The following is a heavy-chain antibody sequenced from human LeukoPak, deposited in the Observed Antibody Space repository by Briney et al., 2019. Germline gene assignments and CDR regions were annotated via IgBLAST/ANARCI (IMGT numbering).Heavy chain of an antibody. J-gene: IGHJ4*02. CDR3: ARGKSYYYDSSGYYYFDY. CDR1: GYTFTGYY. D-gene: IGHD3-22*01. CDR2: INPNSGGT. V-gene: IGHV1-2*02. Sequence: ASVKVSCKASGYTFTGYYMHWVRQAPGQGLAWMGWINPNSGGTNYAQKFQGRVTMTRDTSISTAYMELSRLRSDDTAVYYCARGKSYYYDSSGYYYFDYWGQGTLVTVSS.